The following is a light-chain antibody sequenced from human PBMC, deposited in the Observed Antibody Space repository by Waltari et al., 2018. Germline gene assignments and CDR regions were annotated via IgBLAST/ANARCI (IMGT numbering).Light chain of an antibody. CDR3: QQYNRWPPIT. CDR2: DAS. J-gene: IGKJ5*01. Sequence: EIVMTQSPATMSVSPGATATLSCRASQSVSSNVAWYQKTPGQAPRLLIYDASTRATSIPAKFRGSGSGTEFTLTISSLQSEDFAVYYCQQYNRWPPITFGHGTRLEIK. CDR1: QSVSSN. V-gene: IGKV3-15*01.